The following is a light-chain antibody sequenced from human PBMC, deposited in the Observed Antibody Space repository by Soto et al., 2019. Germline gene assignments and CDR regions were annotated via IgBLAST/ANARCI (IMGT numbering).Light chain of an antibody. CDR3: HQYFNTPWT. CDR1: QSLFYSSNNKDY. V-gene: IGKV4-1*01. Sequence: DIVMTQSPDSLAVSLGERATINCKSSQSLFYSSNNKDYLAWYQQKPGQPPRLLIYWASTRESGVPERFSGRGSGTDFTLTVSSLQAEDVAVYYCHQYFNTPWTFGQGTNVEIK. CDR2: WAS. J-gene: IGKJ1*01.